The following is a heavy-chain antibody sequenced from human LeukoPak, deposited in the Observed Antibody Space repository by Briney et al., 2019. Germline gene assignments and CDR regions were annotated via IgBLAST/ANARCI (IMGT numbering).Heavy chain of an antibody. CDR2: ISGSGDYT. D-gene: IGHD2-15*01. CDR1: GFTFSDAW. V-gene: IGHV3-23*01. J-gene: IGHJ4*02. Sequence: GGSLRLSCAASGFTFSDAWMTWVRQAPGKGLEWVSTISGSGDYTYYADSVKGRFTISRDNSKNTLSLQMNSLRAEDTAVYYCAKGCGATCFSDFDYWGQGTLVTVSS. CDR3: AKGCGATCFSDFDY.